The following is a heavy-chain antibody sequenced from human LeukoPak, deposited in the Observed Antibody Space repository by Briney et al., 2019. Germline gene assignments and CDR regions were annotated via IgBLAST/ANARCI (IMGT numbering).Heavy chain of an antibody. J-gene: IGHJ5*02. Sequence: GGSLRLSCAASGFTFSSYAMHWVRQAPGKGLEWVAVISYDGSNKYYADSVKGRFTISRDNSKNTLYLQMNSLRAEDTAVYYCARQSIAAPRSWFDPWGQGTLVTVSS. V-gene: IGHV3-30-3*01. D-gene: IGHD6-6*01. CDR2: ISYDGSNK. CDR3: ARQSIAAPRSWFDP. CDR1: GFTFSSYA.